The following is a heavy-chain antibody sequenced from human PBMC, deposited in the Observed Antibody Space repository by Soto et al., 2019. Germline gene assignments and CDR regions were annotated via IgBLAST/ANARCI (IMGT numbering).Heavy chain of an antibody. V-gene: IGHV1-3*01. CDR1: GYSFTMYT. CDR2: INVGTGNT. CDR3: ALGGTFDY. D-gene: IGHD1-7*01. Sequence: GASVKVSCKASGYSFTMYTIHWVRQAPGQGLEWMGWINVGTGNTKYSQKFQDRVTITRDTSASTAYMDLSSLSSEDTAVYYCALGGTFDYWGQGALVTVSS. J-gene: IGHJ4*02.